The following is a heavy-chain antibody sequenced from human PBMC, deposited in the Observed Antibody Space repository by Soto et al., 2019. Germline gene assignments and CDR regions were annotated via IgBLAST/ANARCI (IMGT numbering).Heavy chain of an antibody. J-gene: IGHJ6*02. CDR1: GGTFSSYT. V-gene: IGHV1-69*04. Sequence: EASVKVSCKASGGTFSSYTISWVRQAPGQGLEWMGRIVPILGIANYAQKFQGRVTITADTSISTAYMELSRLRSDDTAVYYCARDWYYYGSGRAYYYYGMDVWGQGTTVTVSS. CDR3: ARDWYYYGSGRAYYYYGMDV. CDR2: IVPILGIA. D-gene: IGHD3-10*01.